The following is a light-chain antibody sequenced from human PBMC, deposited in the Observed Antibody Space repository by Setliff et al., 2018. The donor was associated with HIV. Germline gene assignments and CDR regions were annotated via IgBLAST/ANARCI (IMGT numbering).Light chain of an antibody. J-gene: IGLJ3*02. CDR3: SSYASDFILQ. Sequence: QSVLTQPPSASGTPGQRVTISCSGGNSNIGSNSVSWYRHLPGTAPKLLMHNNNQRPSGVPDRFSGSKSGTSASLAISGLQSEDEANYYCSSYASDFILQFGGGTK. V-gene: IGLV1-44*01. CDR2: NNN. CDR1: NSNIGSNS.